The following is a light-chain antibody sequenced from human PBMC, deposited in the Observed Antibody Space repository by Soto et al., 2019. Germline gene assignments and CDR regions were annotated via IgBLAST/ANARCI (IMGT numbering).Light chain of an antibody. CDR1: QSVSSN. CDR2: GAS. Sequence: EIVMAQSPATLSVSPGERATLSCRASQSVSSNLAWNQQKPGQAPRLLIYGASTRATGIPARFSGSGSGTVFTLTISSLQSEDFAVYYCQQYNNWPRTFGQGTKVEIK. CDR3: QQYNNWPRT. J-gene: IGKJ1*01. V-gene: IGKV3-15*01.